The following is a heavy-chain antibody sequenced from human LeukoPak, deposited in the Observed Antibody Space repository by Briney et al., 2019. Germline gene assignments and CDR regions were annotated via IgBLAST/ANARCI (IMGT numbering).Heavy chain of an antibody. D-gene: IGHD3-9*01. Sequence: SQTLSLTCAISGDSVSSNSAAWNWIRQSPSRGLEWLGRTYYRSKWYNDYAVSVKSRITINPDTSKNQFSLQLNSVTPEDTAVYYCARDVENYDILTGYYVPHDAFDIWGQGTMVTVSS. CDR1: GDSVSSNSAA. CDR3: ARDVENYDILTGYYVPHDAFDI. V-gene: IGHV6-1*01. J-gene: IGHJ3*02. CDR2: TYYRSKWYN.